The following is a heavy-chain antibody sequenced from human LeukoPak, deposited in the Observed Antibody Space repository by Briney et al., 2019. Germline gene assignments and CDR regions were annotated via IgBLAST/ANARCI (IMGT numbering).Heavy chain of an antibody. V-gene: IGHV4-4*09. CDR1: GGSLTNYY. Sequence: PSETLSLTCSVSGGSLTNYYWGWIRQPPGKGLEFIGYIHSDGTTNYDSSLQSRVAISLDTSKIQFSLRLYSATAADTALYFCARLNFRGGEALHFDSWGQGTLVTVSS. CDR2: IHSDGTT. J-gene: IGHJ4*02. CDR3: ARLNFRGGEALHFDS. D-gene: IGHD3-16*01.